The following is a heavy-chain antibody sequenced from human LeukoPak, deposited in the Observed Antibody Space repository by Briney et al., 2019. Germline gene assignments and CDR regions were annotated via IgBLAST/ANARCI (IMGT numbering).Heavy chain of an antibody. CDR1: GFTFSDYY. CDR2: INSDGSGK. D-gene: IGHD6-13*01. J-gene: IGHJ4*02. CDR3: ARAAHGAARDY. V-gene: IGHV3-7*01. Sequence: GGSLRLSCAASGFTFSDYYMSWIRQAPGKGLEWVANINSDGSGKYYVDSVKGRLTISRDNAKDSLCLQMNSLRVEDTAVYYCARAAHGAARDYWGQGTLVTVSS.